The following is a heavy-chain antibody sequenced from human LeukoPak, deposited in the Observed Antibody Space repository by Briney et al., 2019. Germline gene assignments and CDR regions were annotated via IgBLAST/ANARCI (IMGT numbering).Heavy chain of an antibody. V-gene: IGHV4-59*01. CDR1: GGSISSYY. CDR3: ARVVNRDYDFLTRPYFDY. J-gene: IGHJ4*02. Sequence: SETLSLTCTVSGGSISSYYWSWIRQPPGKGLEWIGYIHYSGSTEYNASLKSRVSTSVETSNNQFSLMLRSRPSAEKAVYYFARVVNRDYDFLTRPYFDYWGQGTMVIVSS. CDR2: IHYSGST. D-gene: IGHD3-9*01.